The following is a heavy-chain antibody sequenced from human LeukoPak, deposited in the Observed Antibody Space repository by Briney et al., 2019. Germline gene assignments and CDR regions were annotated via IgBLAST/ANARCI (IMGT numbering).Heavy chain of an antibody. CDR3: ARDRLLNPFDY. Sequence: PGRSLRLSCAASGFTFSSYGMHWVRQAPGKGLEWVAVIWYDGSNKYYADSVKGRFTISRDNSKNTLYLQMNSLRAEDTAVYYCARDRLLNPFDYWGQGTLVTVSS. V-gene: IGHV3-33*01. J-gene: IGHJ4*02. D-gene: IGHD1-26*01. CDR2: IWYDGSNK. CDR1: GFTFSSYG.